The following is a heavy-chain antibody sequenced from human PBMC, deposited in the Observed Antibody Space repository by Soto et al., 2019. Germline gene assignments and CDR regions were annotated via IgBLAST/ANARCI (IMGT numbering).Heavy chain of an antibody. CDR3: ARSIYGGNSGGAFDI. Sequence: PGESLKISCKGSGYSFTTYWIGWVRQMPGKGLEWMGIIYPGVSDTRYSPSFQGQVTFSADKSISTAYLQWSSLKASDTAMYYCARSIYGGNSGGAFDIWGQGTMVTVSS. J-gene: IGHJ3*02. CDR1: GYSFTTYW. V-gene: IGHV5-51*01. D-gene: IGHD2-21*02. CDR2: IYPGVSDT.